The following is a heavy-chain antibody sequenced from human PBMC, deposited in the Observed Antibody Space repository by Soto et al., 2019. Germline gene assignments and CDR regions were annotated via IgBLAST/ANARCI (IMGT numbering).Heavy chain of an antibody. Sequence: PSQTLSLTCAISGDSVSSNSAAWNWIRQSPSRGLEWLGRTYYRSKWYNDYAVSVKSRITINPDTSKNQFSLQLNSVTPEDTAVYYCARDPSHYYDSSGYLYHTYFDYWGQGTLVTVS. CDR1: GDSVSSNSAA. CDR3: ARDPSHYYDSSGYLYHTYFDY. J-gene: IGHJ4*02. D-gene: IGHD3-22*01. CDR2: TYYRSKWYN. V-gene: IGHV6-1*01.